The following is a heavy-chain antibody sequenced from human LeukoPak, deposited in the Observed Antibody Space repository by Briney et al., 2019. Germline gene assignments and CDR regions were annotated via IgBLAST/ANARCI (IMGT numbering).Heavy chain of an antibody. J-gene: IGHJ2*01. CDR3: ARVGDYYDSSGYYPRYWYFDL. D-gene: IGHD3-22*01. CDR2: IYYSGST. V-gene: IGHV4-59*01. CDR1: GGSISSYY. Sequence: SETLSLTCTVSGGSISSYYWSWIRQPPGKGLEWIGYIYYSGSTNYNPSLKSRVTISVDTSKNQFSLKLSSVTAADTAVYHCARVGDYYDSSGYYPRYWYFDLWGRGTLVTVSS.